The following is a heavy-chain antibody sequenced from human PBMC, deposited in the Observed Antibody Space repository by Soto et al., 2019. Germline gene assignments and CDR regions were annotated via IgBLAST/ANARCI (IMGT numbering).Heavy chain of an antibody. V-gene: IGHV1-69*08. J-gene: IGHJ4*02. CDR3: AREEYYYGSGAFFDY. CDR2: IIPILGIA. CDR1: GGTFSSYT. Sequence: QVQLVQSGAEVKKPGSSVKVSCNASGGTFSSYTISWVRQAPGQGLEWMGRIIPILGIANYAQKFQGRVTITADKSTSTAYMALSRLRSEDTAVYYCAREEYYYGSGAFFDYWGQGTLVTVSS. D-gene: IGHD3-10*01.